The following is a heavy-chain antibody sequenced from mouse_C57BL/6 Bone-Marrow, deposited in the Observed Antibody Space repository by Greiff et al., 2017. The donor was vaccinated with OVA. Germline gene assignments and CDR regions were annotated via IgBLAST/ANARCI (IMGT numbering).Heavy chain of an antibody. CDR3: ARYGYDGAWWYFDV. CDR2: INPDSSTI. D-gene: IGHD2-2*01. V-gene: IGHV4-1*01. CDR1: GIDFSRYW. Sequence: EVKVIESGGGLVQPGGSLKLSCAASGIDFSRYWMSWVRRAPGKGLEWIGEINPDSSTINYAPSLKDKFIISRDNAKNTLYLQMSKVRSEDTALYYCARYGYDGAWWYFDVWGTGTTVTVSS. J-gene: IGHJ1*03.